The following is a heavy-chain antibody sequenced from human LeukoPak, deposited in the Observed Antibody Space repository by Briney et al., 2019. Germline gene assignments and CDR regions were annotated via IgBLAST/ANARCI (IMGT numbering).Heavy chain of an antibody. J-gene: IGHJ3*02. Sequence: QPGGSLRLSCAASGFTFSSYAMSWVRQAPGKGLEWVSAISGSGGSTYYADSVKGRFTISRDNSKNTLYLQMNSLRAEDTAVYYCAKRSATVVTPEDAFDIWGQGTMVTVSS. CDR3: AKRSATVVTPEDAFDI. D-gene: IGHD4-23*01. CDR1: GFTFSSYA. CDR2: ISGSGGST. V-gene: IGHV3-23*01.